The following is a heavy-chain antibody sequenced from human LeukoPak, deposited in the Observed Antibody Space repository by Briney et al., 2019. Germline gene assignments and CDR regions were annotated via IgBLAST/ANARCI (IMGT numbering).Heavy chain of an antibody. Sequence: GESLKISCKGSGYSFSNYWIAWVRQMPGKGLEWMGIIYAGDSDTRYSPSFQGQVTISVDKSINTAYVQWSSLKASDTAMYYCARLVGIAAANADYWGQGTLVTVSS. CDR1: GYSFSNYW. V-gene: IGHV5-51*01. D-gene: IGHD6-13*01. CDR2: IYAGDSDT. CDR3: ARLVGIAAANADY. J-gene: IGHJ4*02.